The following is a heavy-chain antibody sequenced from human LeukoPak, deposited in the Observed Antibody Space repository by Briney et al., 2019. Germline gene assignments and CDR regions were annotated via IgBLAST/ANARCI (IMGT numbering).Heavy chain of an antibody. CDR3: ARERLPLYYYDSSGYRLFDY. J-gene: IGHJ4*02. Sequence: GASVKVSCKASGYTFTGYYMHWVQQAPGQGLEWMGRINPNSGGTNYAQKFQGRVTMTRDTSISTAYMELSRLRSDDTAVYYCARERLPLYYYDSSGYRLFDYWGQGTLVTVSS. D-gene: IGHD3-22*01. CDR2: INPNSGGT. CDR1: GYTFTGYY. V-gene: IGHV1-2*06.